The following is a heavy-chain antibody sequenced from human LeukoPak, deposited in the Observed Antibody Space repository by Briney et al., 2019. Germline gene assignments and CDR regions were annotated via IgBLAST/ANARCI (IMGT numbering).Heavy chain of an antibody. D-gene: IGHD2-15*01. CDR2: IYYSGST. Sequence: SETLSLTCTVSGGSICSYYWSWIRQPPGKGLEWIGYIYYSGSTNYNPSLKSRVTISVDTSKNQFSLKLSSVTAADTAVYYCARDRVVVVVAATPRGDYWGQGTLVTVSS. V-gene: IGHV4-59*12. J-gene: IGHJ4*02. CDR1: GGSICSYY. CDR3: ARDRVVVVVAATPRGDY.